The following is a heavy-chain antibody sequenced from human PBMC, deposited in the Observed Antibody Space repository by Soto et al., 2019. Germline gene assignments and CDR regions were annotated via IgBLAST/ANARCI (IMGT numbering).Heavy chain of an antibody. J-gene: IGHJ4*02. Sequence: PGESLKISCKGSGYSFTSYWIGWVRQMPGKGLEWMGIIYPGDSDTRYSPSFQGQVTISADNSLNTAYLQWNTLRASDTAIYYCARRTYESGWRHYFDYWGQGTLVTVSS. D-gene: IGHD6-19*01. CDR1: GYSFTSYW. V-gene: IGHV5-51*01. CDR3: ARRTYESGWRHYFDY. CDR2: IYPGDSDT.